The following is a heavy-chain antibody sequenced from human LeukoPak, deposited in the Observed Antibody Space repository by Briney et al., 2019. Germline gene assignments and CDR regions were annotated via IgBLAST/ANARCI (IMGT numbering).Heavy chain of an antibody. J-gene: IGHJ6*03. CDR1: GGSISSYY. D-gene: IGHD3-16*02. CDR2: IYTSGST. CDR3: ARGDYYDYVWEGSRSPDHHYYLDV. Sequence: PSETLSLTCTVAGGSISSYYWTWIRQPAGKGLEWIGRIYTSGSTSYNPSLKSRVTMSVDAPKSQFSLKLTSATAADTAVYYCARGDYYDYVWEGSRSPDHHYYLDVWGKGTTVTVSS. V-gene: IGHV4-4*07.